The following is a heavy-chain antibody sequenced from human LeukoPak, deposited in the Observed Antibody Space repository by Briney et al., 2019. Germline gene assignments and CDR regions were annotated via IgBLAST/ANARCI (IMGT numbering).Heavy chain of an antibody. CDR1: GFTFSSYW. Sequence: GGSLRLSCAASGFTFSSYWMHWVRQAPGKGLVWVSRINSDGSSTSYADSVKGRFTISRDNAKNTLYLQMSNLRAEDTAVYYCARGPLIAAAGTWWGQGTLVTVSS. V-gene: IGHV3-74*01. J-gene: IGHJ1*01. CDR2: INSDGSST. D-gene: IGHD6-13*01. CDR3: ARGPLIAAAGTW.